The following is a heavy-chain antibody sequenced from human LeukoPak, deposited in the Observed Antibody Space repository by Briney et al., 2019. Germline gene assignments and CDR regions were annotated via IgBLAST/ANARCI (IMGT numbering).Heavy chain of an antibody. V-gene: IGHV4-59*01. J-gene: IGHJ4*02. CDR1: SGSIIRYF. Sequence: SETLSLTCTVSSGSIIRYFWSWLRQPPGKGLEWIGYISYSGSTNYNPSLKSRVTISVDTSKNQFSLQLSSVTAADTAVYYCARDHGGYFDYWGQGTLVTVSS. D-gene: IGHD3-10*01. CDR3: ARDHGGYFDY. CDR2: ISYSGST.